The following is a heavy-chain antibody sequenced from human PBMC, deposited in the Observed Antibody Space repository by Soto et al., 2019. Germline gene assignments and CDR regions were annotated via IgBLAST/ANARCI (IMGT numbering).Heavy chain of an antibody. CDR3: ARAPYGSGTRFDY. V-gene: IGHV3-74*01. CDR2: MNSDGSST. Sequence: EVQLVESGGGLVQPGGSLRLSCAASGFTLNSYWMHWVRQAPGKGLMWVSRMNSDGSSTSYADSVKGRFTISRDNAMNTLSLQMISLRVEDTAVYYCARAPYGSGTRFDYWGQGTLVTVFS. J-gene: IGHJ4*02. CDR1: GFTLNSYW. D-gene: IGHD3-10*01.